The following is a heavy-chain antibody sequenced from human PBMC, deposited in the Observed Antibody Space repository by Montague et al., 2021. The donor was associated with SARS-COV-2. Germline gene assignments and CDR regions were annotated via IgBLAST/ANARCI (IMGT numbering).Heavy chain of an antibody. CDR2: IHHSGST. V-gene: IGHV4-4*02. D-gene: IGHD4-17*01. CDR1: GGSITSTNW. J-gene: IGHJ3*02. Sequence: SETLSLTCAVSGGSITSTNWWCWFLHHPGKGLVWIGEIHHSGSTNSSPSLMSRVTMSIDKSSNQLSLNLNSVTAADTAGYYCARGDYGDYRDAFDIWGQGTVVTVSS. CDR3: ARGDYGDYRDAFDI.